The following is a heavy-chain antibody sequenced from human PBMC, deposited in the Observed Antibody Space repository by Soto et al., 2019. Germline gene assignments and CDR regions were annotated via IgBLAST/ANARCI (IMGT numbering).Heavy chain of an antibody. Sequence: EVQLVESGGGLVKPGGSLRLSCAASGFTLTTYTMNWVRQAPGMGLEWVSSINGRGNYKYYTDSVEGRFTISRDNAQISLYLQMNSLRSEDTAVYYCAREDGVVGATSAFDYWGQGTLVTVSS. D-gene: IGHD1-26*01. CDR2: INGRGNYK. CDR1: GFTLTTYT. J-gene: IGHJ4*02. V-gene: IGHV3-21*01. CDR3: AREDGVVGATSAFDY.